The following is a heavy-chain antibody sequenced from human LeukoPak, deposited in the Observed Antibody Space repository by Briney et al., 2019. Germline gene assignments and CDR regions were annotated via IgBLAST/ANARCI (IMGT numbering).Heavy chain of an antibody. CDR3: ARDRSQLGLDP. CDR1: GGSISSYY. V-gene: IGHV4-59*01. Sequence: SETLSLTCTVSGGSISSYYWSWIRQPPGKGLEWIGYIYNSGSTNYNPSLKSRVTISVDTSKNQFSVKLTSVTAADTAVYYCARDRSQLGLDPWGQGTLVTVSS. CDR2: IYNSGST. J-gene: IGHJ5*02. D-gene: IGHD7-27*01.